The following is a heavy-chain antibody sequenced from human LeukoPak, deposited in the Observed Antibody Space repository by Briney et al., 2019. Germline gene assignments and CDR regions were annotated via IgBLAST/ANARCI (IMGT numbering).Heavy chain of an antibody. CDR2: ISGSGTTI. V-gene: IGHV3-11*01. D-gene: IGHD1-7*01. CDR3: GRDFGLVGTKRSFDL. CDR1: GFTFTDYY. Sequence: GGSLRLSWAASGFTFTDYYMGWIRQAPGKGLEWLSYISGSGTTIFYPASVKGRFPISRDNAKDSVDLQMNSLRADDTAVYYCGRDFGLVGTKRSFDLWGQGTMVTVSS. J-gene: IGHJ3*01.